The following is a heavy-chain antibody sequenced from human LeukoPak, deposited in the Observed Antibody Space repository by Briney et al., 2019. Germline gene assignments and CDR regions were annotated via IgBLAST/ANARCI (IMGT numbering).Heavy chain of an antibody. V-gene: IGHV1-2*02. CDR1: GYTFTGYY. CDR3: ARAVYCSSTSCRYYFDY. Sequence: ASVKVSCRASGYTFTGYYMLLLRQAPGQGLEWMGWVNPNSGGTNYAQKFQGRVTMTMDTSISTAYMELSRLRSDDTAVYYCARAVYCSSTSCRYYFDYWGQGTLVTVSS. J-gene: IGHJ4*02. D-gene: IGHD2-2*01. CDR2: VNPNSGGT.